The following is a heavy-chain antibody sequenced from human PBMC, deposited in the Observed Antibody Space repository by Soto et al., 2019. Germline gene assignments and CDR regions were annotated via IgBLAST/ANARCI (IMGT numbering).Heavy chain of an antibody. Sequence: ASVKGACKTSGYTFTSSGVSWVRQAPGQGLEWMGWISGYNGNTRYAQNLQGRVTMTTDTSTNTAYMELRSLRYDDTAVYYCASDVRIAPLPDPLQMWGQGTIVTVSS. CDR3: ASDVRIAPLPDPLQM. D-gene: IGHD3-10*02. CDR1: GYTFTSSG. J-gene: IGHJ3*01. V-gene: IGHV1-18*01. CDR2: ISGYNGNT.